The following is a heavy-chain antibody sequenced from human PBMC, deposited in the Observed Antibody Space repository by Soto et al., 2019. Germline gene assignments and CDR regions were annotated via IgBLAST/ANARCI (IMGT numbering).Heavy chain of an antibody. V-gene: IGHV3-33*01. CDR2: IWYDGSNK. J-gene: IGHJ4*02. D-gene: IGHD3-10*01. Sequence: QVQLVESGGGVVQPGRSLRLSCAASGFTFSSYGMHWVRQAPGKGLEWVAVIWYDGSNKYYADSVKGRFTISRDNSKNTLYLQMNSLRAEDTAVYYCARDQGTMVRGVIDYWGQGTLDTVSS. CDR3: ARDQGTMVRGVIDY. CDR1: GFTFSSYG.